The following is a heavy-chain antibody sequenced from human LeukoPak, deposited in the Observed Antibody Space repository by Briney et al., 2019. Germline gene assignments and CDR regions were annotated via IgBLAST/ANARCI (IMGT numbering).Heavy chain of an antibody. D-gene: IGHD6-19*01. V-gene: IGHV3-30*02. J-gene: IGHJ4*02. CDR2: IRYDGSNK. CDR3: AKLSYSSGSYFDY. CDR1: GFIFNSYG. Sequence: GGSLRLSCAASGFIFNSYGMHWVRQAPGKGLEWVAFIRYDGSNKYYADSVKGRFTISRDNSKNTLYLQVNSLRAEDTAIYYCAKLSYSSGSYFDYWGQGTLVTVSS.